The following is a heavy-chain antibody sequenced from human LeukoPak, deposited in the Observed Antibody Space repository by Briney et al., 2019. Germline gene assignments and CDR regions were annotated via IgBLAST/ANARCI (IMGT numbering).Heavy chain of an antibody. CDR2: IYPHDSDT. D-gene: IGHD4-11*01. J-gene: IGHJ4*02. CDR3: ARVEDYIIPFDY. Sequence: GESLKISCKGSGYSFTTYWIGWVRQMPGKGLEWMGIIYPHDSDTRYSPSFQGQVTISADKSINTAYLQWSSPKASDSAMYYCARVEDYIIPFDYWGQGTLVTVSS. CDR1: GYSFTTYW. V-gene: IGHV5-51*01.